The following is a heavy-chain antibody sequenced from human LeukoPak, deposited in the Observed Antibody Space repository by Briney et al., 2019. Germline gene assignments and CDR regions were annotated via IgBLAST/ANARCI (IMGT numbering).Heavy chain of an antibody. V-gene: IGHV3-33*01. CDR3: ARDYLDWYFDL. CDR1: GFTFSSYG. J-gene: IGHJ2*01. Sequence: GGSLRLSCAASGFTFSSYGMHWVRQAPAKGLEWVAVIWYDGSNKYYADSVKGRFTISRDNSKNTLYLQMNSLRAEDTAVYYCARDYLDWYFDLWGRGTLVTVSS. CDR2: IWYDGSNK.